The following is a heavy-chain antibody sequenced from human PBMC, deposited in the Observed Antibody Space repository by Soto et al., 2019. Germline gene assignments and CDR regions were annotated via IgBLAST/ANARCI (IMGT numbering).Heavy chain of an antibody. CDR3: ARHPGNVRREPRSFFEW. V-gene: IGHV3-23*01. CDR2: ITGGSHNT. Sequence: WVSLRLSCAASGFTFYNYAMSWVRQAPGKGLEWVSGITGGSHNTFYADSVRGRFSISRDNSMDMLYLQLNSLRAEDTAVYYCARHPGNVRREPRSFFEWWGPGTLVTVSS. D-gene: IGHD1-1*01. CDR1: GFTFYNYA. J-gene: IGHJ4*02.